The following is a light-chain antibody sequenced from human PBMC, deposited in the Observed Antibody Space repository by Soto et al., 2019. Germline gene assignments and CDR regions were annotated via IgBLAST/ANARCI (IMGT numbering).Light chain of an antibody. CDR3: QQYNNWPPYT. CDR2: GAS. Sequence: EIVMTHSPATLSVSPGERATLSCRASQSVSSNLAWYQQKPGQAPRLLIYGASTRATGIPARFSGSGSGTEFTHTISSLQSEDFAVYSCQQYNNWPPYTFGQGTKLEIK. J-gene: IGKJ2*01. V-gene: IGKV3-15*01. CDR1: QSVSSN.